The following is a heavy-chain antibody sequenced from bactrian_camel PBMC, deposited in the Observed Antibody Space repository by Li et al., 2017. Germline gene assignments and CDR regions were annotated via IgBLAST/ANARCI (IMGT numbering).Heavy chain of an antibody. CDR2: ICAGGAST. J-gene: IGHJ4*01. Sequence: HVQLVESGGGSVQDGGPLSLSCGASGATYTTPCMGWFRQAPGKEREGVAAICAGGASTYYADSVKGRFTISQDKAKNTVDLQMSSLKPEDTAMYYCAADRSPLHGWVHLPSEYKYWGQGTLVTVS. D-gene: IGHD5*01. CDR1: GATYTTPC. V-gene: IGHV3-3*01. CDR3: AADRSPLHGWVHLPSEYKY.